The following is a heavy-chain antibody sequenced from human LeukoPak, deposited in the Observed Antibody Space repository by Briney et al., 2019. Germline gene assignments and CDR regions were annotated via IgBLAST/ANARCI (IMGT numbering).Heavy chain of an antibody. D-gene: IGHD6-25*01. CDR1: GDSLNSYY. J-gene: IGHJ4*02. CDR3: AGRAARFFDY. Sequence: SETLSLTCTVSGDSLNSYYWSWIRQPPGEGLQGSGYIFYSGSSNYNASLRSRVAISVDTSKNQFSLKLASVTAAGTAVYYCAGRAARFFDYWGQGILVTVSS. V-gene: IGHV4-59*01. CDR2: IFYSGSS.